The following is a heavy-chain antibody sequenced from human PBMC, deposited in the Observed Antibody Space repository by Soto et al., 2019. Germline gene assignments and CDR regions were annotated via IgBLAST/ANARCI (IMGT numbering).Heavy chain of an antibody. Sequence: GGSLRLSCAASGFTFTDYAFSWVRQAPGKGLEWVATISGIGGSTYLADSVKGRLSISRDNSKNTVSLLMNSLRAEDTAVYFCARGSSGYISSWYYFDYWGRGTLVTVSS. V-gene: IGHV3-23*01. D-gene: IGHD6-13*01. CDR2: ISGIGGST. CDR1: GFTFTDYA. CDR3: ARGSSGYISSWYYFDY. J-gene: IGHJ4*02.